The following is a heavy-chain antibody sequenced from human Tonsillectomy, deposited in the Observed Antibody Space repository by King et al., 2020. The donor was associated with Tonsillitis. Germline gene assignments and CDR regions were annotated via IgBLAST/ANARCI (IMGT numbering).Heavy chain of an antibody. CDR3: AKAQWVDYYYGMDV. CDR1: GFTFSSYA. D-gene: IGHD6-19*01. Sequence: VQLVESGGGLVQPGGSLRLSCAASGFTFSSYAMSWVRQAPGQGLEWVSGISDSGGTTYYADYVKGRFTISRDNSKNKLYLQMNSLRAEDTAVYYCAKAQWVDYYYGMDVWGQGTTVTVSS. CDR2: ISDSGGTT. J-gene: IGHJ6*02. V-gene: IGHV3-23*04.